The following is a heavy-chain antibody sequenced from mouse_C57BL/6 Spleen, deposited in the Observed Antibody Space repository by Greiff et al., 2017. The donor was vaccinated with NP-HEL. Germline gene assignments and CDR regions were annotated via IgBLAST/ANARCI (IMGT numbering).Heavy chain of an antibody. CDR2: IDPETGGT. CDR1: GYTFTDYE. J-gene: IGHJ2*01. CDR3: TREVVAFDY. D-gene: IGHD1-1*01. V-gene: IGHV1-15*01. Sequence: QVTLKVSGAELVRPGASVTLSCKASGYTFTDYEMHWMKQTPVHGLEWIGAIDPETGGTAYNQKFKGKAILTADKSSSTAYMELRSLTSEDSAVYYCTREVVAFDYWGQGTTLTVSS.